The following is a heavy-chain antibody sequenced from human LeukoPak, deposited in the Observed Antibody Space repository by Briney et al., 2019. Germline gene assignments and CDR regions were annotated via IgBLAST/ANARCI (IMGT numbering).Heavy chain of an antibody. CDR3: ARQQSNWASGPGMVV. J-gene: IGHJ6*02. CDR1: GGSISTSTYY. D-gene: IGHD7-27*01. Sequence: PSETLSLTCTVSGGSISTSTYYWGRIRQPPGKGLEWIGSIYYSGSTYYNPSLKSRVTISVDTSKNQFSLRLSSVTAADTAMYYCARQQSNWASGPGMVVWGQGTTVTVSS. CDR2: IYYSGST. V-gene: IGHV4-39*01.